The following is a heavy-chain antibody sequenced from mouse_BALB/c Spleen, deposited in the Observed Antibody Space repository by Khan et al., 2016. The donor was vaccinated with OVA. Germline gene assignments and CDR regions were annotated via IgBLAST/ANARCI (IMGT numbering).Heavy chain of an antibody. CDR2: IDPFNGGT. D-gene: IGHD4-1*01. Sequence: VQLQQSGPELMRPGSSVNISCKASGYSFTSYYIHWVKQSHGKSLEWIGYIDPFNGGTDYNQKFKGKATLTVDKSSNTAYMHLSSLTSEDSAVYYCASGTFDYWGQGTVVTVS. CDR1: GYSFTSYY. J-gene: IGHJ3*01. V-gene: IGHV1S135*01. CDR3: ASGTFDY.